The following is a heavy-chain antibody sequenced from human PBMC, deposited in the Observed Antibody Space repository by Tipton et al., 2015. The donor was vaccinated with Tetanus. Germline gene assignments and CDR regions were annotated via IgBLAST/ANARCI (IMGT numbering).Heavy chain of an antibody. CDR2: IKRKTDGGTT. D-gene: IGHD6-19*01. CDR3: TTDSPQSSGQSFYY. Sequence: SLRLSCAASGFIFSNAWMNWVRQAPGKGLEWVGRIKRKTDGGTTDYAAPVKGRFTISRDDSEHTLYLEMNSLKTEDTALYYCTTDSPQSSGQSFYYWGQGTLVTVSS. V-gene: IGHV3-15*07. J-gene: IGHJ4*02. CDR1: GFIFSNAW.